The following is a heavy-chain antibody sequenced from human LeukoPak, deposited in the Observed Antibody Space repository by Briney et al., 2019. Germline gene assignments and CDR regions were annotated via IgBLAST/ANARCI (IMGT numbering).Heavy chain of an antibody. Sequence: ASVKVSCKASGYTFTNYALHWVRQAPGQRLEWMGWINTGNGNTKYSQKFQGRVTITRATSASTAYMELSSLRSEDTAVYYCARVGYSGXDSRPVFNYWGQGTLVTVSS. D-gene: IGHD5-12*01. J-gene: IGHJ4*02. CDR2: INTGNGNT. CDR3: ARVGYSGXDSRPVFNY. V-gene: IGHV1-3*04. CDR1: GYTFTNYA.